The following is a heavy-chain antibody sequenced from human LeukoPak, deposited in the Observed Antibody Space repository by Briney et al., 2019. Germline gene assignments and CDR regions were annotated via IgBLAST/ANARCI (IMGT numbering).Heavy chain of an antibody. CDR3: ARSLPAAINYYYYYYMDV. CDR1: GFSLSTSGMC. Sequence: SGPALVKPTQTLTLTCTFSGFSLSTSGMCVSWIRQPPGKSLEWLAPIDWDDDKYYSTSLKTRLTISKDTSKNQVVLTMTNMDPVDTATYYCARSLPAAINYYYYYYMDVWGKGTTVTVSS. CDR2: IDWDDDK. V-gene: IGHV2-70*01. J-gene: IGHJ6*03. D-gene: IGHD2-2*01.